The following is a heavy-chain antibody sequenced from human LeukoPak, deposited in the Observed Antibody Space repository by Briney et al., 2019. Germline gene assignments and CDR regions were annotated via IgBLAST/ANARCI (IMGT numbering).Heavy chain of an antibody. J-gene: IGHJ5*02. D-gene: IGHD3-10*01. V-gene: IGHV4-30-2*01. CDR2: IFHSGST. CDR3: ARELWFANAPGSWLDP. CDR1: GDSISSGAYS. Sequence: SQTLSLTCVVSGDSISSGAYSSSWIRQPPGKGLEWIGYIFHSGSTFYNPSLKSRVTISVDNSKNQFSLRLSSVTAADTAVYYCARELWFANAPGSWLDPWGQGTLVTVSS.